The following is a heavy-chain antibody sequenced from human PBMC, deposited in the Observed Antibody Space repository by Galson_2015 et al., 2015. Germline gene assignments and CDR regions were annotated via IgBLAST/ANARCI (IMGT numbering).Heavy chain of an antibody. J-gene: IGHJ4*02. CDR3: AKDMGVVGDYYFDY. CDR2: ISWNSGSI. CDR1: GFTFDDYA. Sequence: SLRLSCAASGFTFDDYAMHWVRHAPGKGLEWVSGISWNSGSIGYADSVKGRFTISRDTAKNSLYLQMNSLRAEDTALYYRAKDMGVVGDYYFDYWGQGTLVTVSS. V-gene: IGHV3-9*01. D-gene: IGHD2-15*01.